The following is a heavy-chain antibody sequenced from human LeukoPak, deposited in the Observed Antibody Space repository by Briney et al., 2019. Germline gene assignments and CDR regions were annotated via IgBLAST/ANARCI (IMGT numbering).Heavy chain of an antibody. D-gene: IGHD2-2*02. V-gene: IGHV4-30-4*08. J-gene: IGHJ5*02. CDR1: GGSISSGDYY. CDR2: IYYSGST. Sequence: KTSETLSLTCTVSGGSISSGDYYWRWIRQPPGRGLEWIGYIYYSGSTYYNPSLKSRVTISVDTSKNQFSLKLSSVTAADTAVYYCARIQGCSSTSCYTLRWFDPRGQGTLVTVSS. CDR3: ARIQGCSSTSCYTLRWFDP.